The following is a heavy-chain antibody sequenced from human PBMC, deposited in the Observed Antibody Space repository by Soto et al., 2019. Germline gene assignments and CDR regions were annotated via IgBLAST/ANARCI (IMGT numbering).Heavy chain of an antibody. J-gene: IGHJ4*02. CDR3: AKSAPMDAGDKYYYDF. CDR2: IIPFFGTA. CDR1: GGTFSTFV. Sequence: SVKVSCKASGGTFSTFVISWVRQAPGQGLEWMGGIIPFFGTARYSQKFEDRITITADESTNTVYMDLRSLTSEDTAIYYCAKSAPMDAGDKYYYDFWGQGALVNVSS. D-gene: IGHD4-17*01. V-gene: IGHV1-69*13.